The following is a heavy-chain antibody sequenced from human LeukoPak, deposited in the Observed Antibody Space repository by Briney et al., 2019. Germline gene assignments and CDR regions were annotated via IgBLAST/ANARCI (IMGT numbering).Heavy chain of an antibody. J-gene: IGHJ4*02. CDR1: GFNFSSYG. D-gene: IGHD2-2*01. Sequence: GGSLRLSCAASGFNFSSYGMHWVRQAPGKGLEWVAVISHDGSNKYYADSVKGRFTISRDNSKNTLYLQMNSLRAEDTAVYYCAKHSLGYCSSTSCWNYFDYWGQGTLVTVSS. V-gene: IGHV3-30*18. CDR3: AKHSLGYCSSTSCWNYFDY. CDR2: ISHDGSNK.